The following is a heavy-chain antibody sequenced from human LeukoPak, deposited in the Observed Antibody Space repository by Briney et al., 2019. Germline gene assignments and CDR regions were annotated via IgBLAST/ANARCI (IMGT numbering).Heavy chain of an antibody. V-gene: IGHV4-34*01. CDR2: INHSGRT. CDR3: TRNNWFDP. Sequence: SETLSLTCGVYGGSLSGYYWSWIRQPPGKGLEWIGEINHSGRTNYNPSLKSRVTISLDTSKNQFSLKLSSVTAADTAVYYCTRNNWFDPWGLGTLVSVSS. J-gene: IGHJ5*02. CDR1: GGSLSGYY.